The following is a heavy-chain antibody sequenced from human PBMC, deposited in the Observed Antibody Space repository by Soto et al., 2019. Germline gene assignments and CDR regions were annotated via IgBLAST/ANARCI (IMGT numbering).Heavy chain of an antibody. CDR1: GAALTSGHYY. CDR2: MYVTGAV. D-gene: IGHD2-21*01. CDR3: ARLRIATNNYKWFDP. Sequence: SVTLSLTCSVAGAALTSGHYYWSWSNQVPGKGLEWSAQMYVTGAVDYNPSLGDRITSSLDTSERQFSLNLRLVTAADTAVYYCARLRIATNNYKWFDPWGQGCLLAVSS. J-gene: IGHJ5*02. V-gene: IGHV4-31*03.